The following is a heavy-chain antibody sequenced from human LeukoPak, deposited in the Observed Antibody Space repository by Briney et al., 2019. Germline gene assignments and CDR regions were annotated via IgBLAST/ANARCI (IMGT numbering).Heavy chain of an antibody. Sequence: GAPLRLSCAASGFTFSSYAMSWVRQAPGKGLEWVSAISGSGGSTYYADSVKGRFTISRDNSKNTLYLQMNSLRAEDTAVYYCAKSNSGWYYYYGMDVWGQGTTVTVSS. V-gene: IGHV3-23*01. CDR1: GFTFSSYA. J-gene: IGHJ6*02. D-gene: IGHD6-19*01. CDR2: ISGSGGST. CDR3: AKSNSGWYYYYGMDV.